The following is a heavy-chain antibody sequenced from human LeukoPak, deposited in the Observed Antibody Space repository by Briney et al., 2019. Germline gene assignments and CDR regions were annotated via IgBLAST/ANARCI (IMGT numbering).Heavy chain of an antibody. D-gene: IGHD6-19*01. CDR1: GFTFSSYW. CDR2: IKQDGSEK. CDR3: ATEASSGLED. Sequence: GGSLRLSCSASGFTFSSYWISWVRQAPGKGREWVANIKQDGSEKYYLDPVKGRFTISRDNAENSLYLQMNSLRAEDTAVYYCATEASSGLEDWGQGILVTVSS. V-gene: IGHV3-7*01. J-gene: IGHJ4*02.